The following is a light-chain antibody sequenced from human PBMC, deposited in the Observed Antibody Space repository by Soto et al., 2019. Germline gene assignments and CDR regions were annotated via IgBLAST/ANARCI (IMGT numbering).Light chain of an antibody. V-gene: IGKV1-5*01. CDR1: QSISNW. CDR3: QQYNSYST. CDR2: DAS. J-gene: IGKJ1*01. Sequence: IQMTQSPSTLSASVGDRVTITCRASQSISNWLAWYQQKPGKAPKLLIYDASSLESGVPSRFSGGGFGTEFTLTISSLQPDDFGTYYCQQYNSYSTFGQGTKVDIK.